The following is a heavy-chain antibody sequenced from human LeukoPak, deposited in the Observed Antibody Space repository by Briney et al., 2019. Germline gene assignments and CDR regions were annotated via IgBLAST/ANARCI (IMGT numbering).Heavy chain of an antibody. CDR3: AKDPTYYYDSSVAWQS. V-gene: IGHV3-11*04. J-gene: IGHJ3*01. Sequence: GGSLRLSCAASGFTFSDYYMIWIRQAPGKGLECVSYISSSGLTIYYADSVKGRFTISRDNAKNSLYLQMNSLRAEDTAVYYCAKDPTYYYDSSVAWQSWGQGTMVTVSS. D-gene: IGHD3-22*01. CDR2: ISSSGLTI. CDR1: GFTFSDYY.